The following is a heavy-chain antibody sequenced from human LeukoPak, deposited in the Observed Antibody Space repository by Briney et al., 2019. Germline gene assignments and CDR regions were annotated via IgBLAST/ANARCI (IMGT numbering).Heavy chain of an antibody. J-gene: IGHJ4*02. CDR1: GFTFDDYA. CDR3: AKDYDYYDSSGLDY. V-gene: IGHV3-43D*03. D-gene: IGHD3-22*01. CDR2: ISWDGGST. Sequence: GGSLRLSCAASGFTFDDYAMHWVRQAPGKGLEWVSLISWDGGSTYHADSVKGRFTISRDNSKNSLYLQMNSLRAEDTALYYCAKDYDYYDSSGLDYWGQGTLVTVSS.